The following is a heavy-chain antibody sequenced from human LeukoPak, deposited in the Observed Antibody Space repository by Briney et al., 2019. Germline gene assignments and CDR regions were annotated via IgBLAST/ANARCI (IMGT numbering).Heavy chain of an antibody. CDR1: GFTFSSYG. V-gene: IGHV3-30*18. J-gene: IGHJ4*02. CDR3: AKVYVGYGVPFDY. D-gene: IGHD4/OR15-4a*01. Sequence: PGGSLRLSCAASGFTFSSYGMHWVRQAPGKGLEWVAVISYDGSNKYYADSVKGRFTISRDNSKNTLYLQMNSLRAEDTAVYYCAKVYVGYGVPFDYWGQGTLVTVSS. CDR2: ISYDGSNK.